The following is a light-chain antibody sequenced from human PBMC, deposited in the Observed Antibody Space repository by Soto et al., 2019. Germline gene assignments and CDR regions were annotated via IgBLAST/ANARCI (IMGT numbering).Light chain of an antibody. CDR3: QQYNNWPLT. J-gene: IGKJ4*01. Sequence: EIVMTQSPATLSVSPGERATLSCRASQSVSSNLAWYQQKPCQAPRLLIYGASTSATGIPARFSGSGSGTEFTLTISSLQSEDFAVYYCQQYNNWPLTFGGGTKVEIK. CDR2: GAS. CDR1: QSVSSN. V-gene: IGKV3-15*01.